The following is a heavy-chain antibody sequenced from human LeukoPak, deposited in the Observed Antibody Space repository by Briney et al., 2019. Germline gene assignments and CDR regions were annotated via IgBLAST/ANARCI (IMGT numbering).Heavy chain of an antibody. J-gene: IGHJ4*02. CDR2: ISGSGGST. Sequence: PGGSLRLSCAASGFTFSSYAMSWVRQAPGKGLEWVSAISGSGGSTYYADSVKGRFTISRDNSKNTLYLQMNSLRAEDTAVYYCANTVLFRLGTFDYWGQGTLVTVSS. D-gene: IGHD1-1*01. CDR3: ANTVLFRLGTFDY. CDR1: GFTFSSYA. V-gene: IGHV3-23*01.